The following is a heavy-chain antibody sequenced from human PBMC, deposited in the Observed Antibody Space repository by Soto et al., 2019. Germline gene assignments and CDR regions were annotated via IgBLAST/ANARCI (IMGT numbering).Heavy chain of an antibody. D-gene: IGHD4-4*01. Sequence: GASVEVSCKASGYTFTSCDINWVRQATGQGLEWMGWMNPNSGNTGYAQKFQGRVTMTRNTSISTAYMELRSLRSDDTAVYYCAFRNRRYYYGMDVWGQGTTVTVSS. J-gene: IGHJ6*02. V-gene: IGHV1-8*01. CDR3: AFRNRRYYYGMDV. CDR1: GYTFTSCD. CDR2: MNPNSGNT.